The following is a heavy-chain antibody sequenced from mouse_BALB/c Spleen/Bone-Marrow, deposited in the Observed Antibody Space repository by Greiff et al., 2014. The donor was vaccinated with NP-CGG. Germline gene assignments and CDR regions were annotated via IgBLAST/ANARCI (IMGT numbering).Heavy chain of an antibody. CDR1: GCSFSNYW. CDR3: ASRGDYSYAMDY. V-gene: IGHV1-80*01. J-gene: IGHJ4*01. Sequence: VKLMESGAELVRPGSSVKISCKSSGCSFSNYWMNWMKQRPGQGLEWIGQIYPGDGDTNYNGKFKGKATLTADKSSSTAYMQLSSLTSEDSAVYFCASRGDYSYAMDYWGQGTSVTVSS. D-gene: IGHD1-1*01. CDR2: IYPGDGDT.